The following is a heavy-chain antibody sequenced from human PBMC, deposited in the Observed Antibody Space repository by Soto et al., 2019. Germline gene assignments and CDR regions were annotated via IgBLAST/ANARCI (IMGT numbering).Heavy chain of an antibody. Sequence: QEQLQESGPGLVKPSQTLSLTCTVSGGSISSGGYYWSWIRQHPGKGLEWIGYIYYSGSTYYNPSLRTRVTRSVDTSKNQFSLKRSSVTASDTAVYYCARDWAYDSSGYYYAVWGQGTLVTVSS. CDR2: IYYSGST. D-gene: IGHD3-22*01. V-gene: IGHV4-31*03. CDR1: GGSISSGGYY. CDR3: ARDWAYDSSGYYYAV. J-gene: IGHJ4*02.